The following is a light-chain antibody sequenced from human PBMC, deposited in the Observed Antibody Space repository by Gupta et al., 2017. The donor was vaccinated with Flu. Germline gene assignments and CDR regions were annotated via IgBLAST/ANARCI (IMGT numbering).Light chain of an antibody. CDR1: QSISSDH. J-gene: IGKJ5*01. CDR3: QYDGNSQIT. CDR2: GLS. Sequence: EIVLTQSPATLSLSPGERATLSCRASQSISSDHLVWYQQRLGQAPRLLIYGLSTRPSGIPDRFSAGGSGTDFTLTISRLEPEDFAVYHCQYDGNSQITFGQGTRLDIK. V-gene: IGKV3-20*01.